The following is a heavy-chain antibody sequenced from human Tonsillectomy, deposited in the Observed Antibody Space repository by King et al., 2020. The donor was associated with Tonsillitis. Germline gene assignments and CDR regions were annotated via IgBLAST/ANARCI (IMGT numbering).Heavy chain of an antibody. V-gene: IGHV3-43*01. CDR2: ITRDGGSA. CDR1: GFTFDDYT. D-gene: IGHD2/OR15-2a*01. CDR3: AKEQKKYFEA. J-gene: IGHJ4*02. Sequence: VQLVESGGVVEQPGGSLRLSCVASGFTFDDYTMHWVRQAPGKGLEWVSLITRDGGSAFYADFVKGRFTISRDNSKNSLYLQMNSLTSEDTAFYYCAKEQKKYFEAWGQGTLVTASS.